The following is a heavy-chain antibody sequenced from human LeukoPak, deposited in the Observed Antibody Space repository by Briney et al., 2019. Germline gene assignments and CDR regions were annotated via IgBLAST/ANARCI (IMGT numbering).Heavy chain of an antibody. Sequence: PGGSLRLSCTASGFIVSSNYMNWVRQAPGKGLEWVSVIYPGGTTYYADSVKGRLTISRDNSKNTLYLQMKSLRAEDTAVYYCARGDGYPLDDWGQGTQVTVSS. CDR3: ARGDGYPLDD. J-gene: IGHJ4*02. CDR1: GFIVSSNY. V-gene: IGHV3-53*01. D-gene: IGHD5-24*01. CDR2: IYPGGTT.